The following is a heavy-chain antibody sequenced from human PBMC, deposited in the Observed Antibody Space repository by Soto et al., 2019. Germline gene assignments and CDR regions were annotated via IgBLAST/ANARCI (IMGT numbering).Heavy chain of an antibody. D-gene: IGHD2-15*01. V-gene: IGHV1-3*01. CDR3: ATKISSSWGYNWFDP. CDR2: INAGNGNT. CDR1: GYTFTSYA. Sequence: ASVKVSCKASGYTFTSYAMNWVRQAPGQRLEWMGWINAGNGNTKYSQKFQGRVTITRDTSASTAYMELSSLRSEDTAVYYCATKISSSWGYNWFDPWGQGTLVTVSS. J-gene: IGHJ5*02.